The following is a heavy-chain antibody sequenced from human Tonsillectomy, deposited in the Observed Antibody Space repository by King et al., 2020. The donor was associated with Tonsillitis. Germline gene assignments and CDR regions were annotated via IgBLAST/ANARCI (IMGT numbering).Heavy chain of an antibody. CDR2: ISAYNGNT. D-gene: IGHD2-2*02. V-gene: IGHV1-18*01. Sequence: QLVQSGAEVKKPGASVKVSCKASGYTFTSYAISWVRQAPGQGLEWMGWISAYNGNTNYAQKFQGRVTMTTDTSTATAYMELRSLRSDDTAVFYCARYPLYNWEGGWAWDSWGQGTLVTVSS. CDR1: GYTFTSYA. J-gene: IGHJ4*02. CDR3: ARYPLYNWEGGWAWDS.